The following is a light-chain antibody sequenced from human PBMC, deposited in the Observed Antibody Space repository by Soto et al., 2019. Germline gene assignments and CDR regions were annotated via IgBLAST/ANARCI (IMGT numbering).Light chain of an antibody. CDR2: ANI. V-gene: IGLV1-40*01. Sequence: QSVLTQPPSVSGAPGQRVTISCTGSSSNIGAGYDVHWYQQRPGAAPKLLISANINRPSGVPDRFSGSKSGTSASLAITGRQADDEGDYYCQSYDSTLSARYVFGTGTKVTVL. CDR3: QSYDSTLSARYV. J-gene: IGLJ1*01. CDR1: SSNIGAGYD.